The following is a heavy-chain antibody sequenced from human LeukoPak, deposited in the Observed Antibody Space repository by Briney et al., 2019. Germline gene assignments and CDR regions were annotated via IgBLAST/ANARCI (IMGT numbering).Heavy chain of an antibody. CDR1: GFTFSDYG. Sequence: QPGGSLRLSCAASGFTFSDYGMHWVRRDPGKGLEWVAVIAHDASVAYYADWVKGRFTISRDNSRNTLYLQMNSLRAEDTAVYYCAKEPAPYSSGWYFPDDHWGQGALVTVSS. D-gene: IGHD6-19*01. CDR3: AKEPAPYSSGWYFPDDH. J-gene: IGHJ5*02. CDR2: IAHDASVA. V-gene: IGHV3-30*18.